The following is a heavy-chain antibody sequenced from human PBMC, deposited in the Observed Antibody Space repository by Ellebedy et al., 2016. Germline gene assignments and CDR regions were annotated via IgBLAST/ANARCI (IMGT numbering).Heavy chain of an antibody. Sequence: GESLKISXTASGFNFNTFFMSLVRQAPGKGLEWVSTISAGSDTTRLADSVKGRFTISRDSSKNSVYLRMNNLRVEDTAVYYCRQGHYADLWGQGTLVTVSS. CDR1: GFNFNTFF. J-gene: IGHJ4*02. CDR3: RQGHYADL. D-gene: IGHD4-17*01. CDR2: ISAGSDTT. V-gene: IGHV3-23*01.